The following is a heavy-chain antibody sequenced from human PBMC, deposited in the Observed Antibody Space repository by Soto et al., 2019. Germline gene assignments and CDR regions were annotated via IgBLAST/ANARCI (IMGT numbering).Heavy chain of an antibody. CDR1: GFTFSTYS. CDR2: ITTSSSFR. CDR3: ARVLGVALATLTLDS. J-gene: IGHJ4*02. D-gene: IGHD2-15*01. Sequence: GGSLRLSCAASGFTFSTYSMNWVRQAPGKGLEWVADITTSSSFRFYADSLKGRFTISRDDAKNSLYLQMNSLRVEDTGVYYCARVLGVALATLTLDSWGQGTLVTVS. V-gene: IGHV3-21*01.